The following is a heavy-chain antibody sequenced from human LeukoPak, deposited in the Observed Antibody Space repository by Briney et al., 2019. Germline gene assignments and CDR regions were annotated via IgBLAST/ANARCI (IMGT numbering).Heavy chain of an antibody. J-gene: IGHJ6*02. D-gene: IGHD1-7*01. Sequence: SETLSLTCAVSGGSISSGGYSWSWIRQPPGKALEWIGYIYHSGSTYYNPSLKSRVTISVDTSKNQFSLKLSSVTAADTAVYYCAPSLRPVTGTTPPYYGMDVWGQGTTVTVSS. CDR2: IYHSGST. V-gene: IGHV4-30-2*01. CDR3: APSLRPVTGTTPPYYGMDV. CDR1: GGSISSGGYS.